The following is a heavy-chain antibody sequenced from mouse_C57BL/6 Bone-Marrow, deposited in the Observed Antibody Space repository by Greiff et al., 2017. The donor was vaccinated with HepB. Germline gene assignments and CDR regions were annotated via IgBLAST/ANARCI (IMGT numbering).Heavy chain of an antibody. CDR1: GFSLPSYG. D-gene: IGHD1-1*01. Sequence: VQLQQSGPGLVQPSQGLSIPCTVPGFSLPSYGVHWVRRSPGKGLGWRGGIWGGGSTDYKAAFISRLSISKDNSKSQVFFKMNSLQADDTAIYYCAGSYYYGSSYWFAYWGQGTLVTVSA. CDR2: IWGGGST. CDR3: AGSYYYGSSYWFAY. V-gene: IGHV2-2*01. J-gene: IGHJ3*01.